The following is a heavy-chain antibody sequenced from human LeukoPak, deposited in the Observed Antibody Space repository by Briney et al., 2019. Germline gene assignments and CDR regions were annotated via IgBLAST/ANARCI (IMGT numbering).Heavy chain of an antibody. CDR2: IYYSGGT. CDR1: GGSISSYY. CDR3: ARGTMGAVAGTSVVYWFDP. J-gene: IGHJ5*02. D-gene: IGHD6-19*01. V-gene: IGHV4-59*01. Sequence: SETLSLTCTVSGGSISSYYWSWIRQPPGKGLEWIGYIYYSGGTNYNPSLKSRVTISVDTSKNQFSLKLSSVTAADTAVYYCARGTMGAVAGTSVVYWFDPWGQGTLVTVSS.